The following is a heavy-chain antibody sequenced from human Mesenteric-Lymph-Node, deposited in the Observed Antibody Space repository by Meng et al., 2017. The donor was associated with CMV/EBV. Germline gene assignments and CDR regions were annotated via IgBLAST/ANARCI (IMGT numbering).Heavy chain of an antibody. CDR2: VAYDGRNK. D-gene: IGHD5-18*01. V-gene: IGHV3-30*02. Sequence: GESLKISCAASGFTFNTYGMHWVRQAPGKGLEWVTFVAYDGRNKYYADSVKGRFTISRDNSKNTLYLQMNSLRAEDTAVYYCARGYSYGDYWGQGTLVTVSS. J-gene: IGHJ4*02. CDR1: GFTFNTYG. CDR3: ARGYSYGDY.